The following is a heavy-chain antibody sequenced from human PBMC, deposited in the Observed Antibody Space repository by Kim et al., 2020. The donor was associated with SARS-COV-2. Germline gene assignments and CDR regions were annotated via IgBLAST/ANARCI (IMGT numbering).Heavy chain of an antibody. V-gene: IGHV3-73*01. CDR3: TRHRGAIDY. CDR2: IRSKANSYAT. J-gene: IGHJ4*02. CDR1: GFTFSDSA. Sequence: GGSLRLSCAASGFTFSDSAMHWVRQASGKGLEWVGRIRSKANSYATAYPASVKGRFTISRDDSKNTAYLQMNSLKTEDTAVYYCTRHRGAIDYWGQGTLVTVSS.